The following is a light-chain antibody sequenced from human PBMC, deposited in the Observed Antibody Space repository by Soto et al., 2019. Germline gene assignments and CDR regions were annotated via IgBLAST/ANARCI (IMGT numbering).Light chain of an antibody. V-gene: IGKV3-20*01. CDR3: QQYGSSPWT. CDR2: GAS. Sequence: EIVLTQSPGTLSLSPGEIATLSCRASQSVSSSYLAWYQQKPGQAPRPLIYGASIRAIGIPDRFSGSGSGTDFTLTISRLEPEDFAVYYCQQYGSSPWTFGQGTKVEIK. J-gene: IGKJ1*01. CDR1: QSVSSSY.